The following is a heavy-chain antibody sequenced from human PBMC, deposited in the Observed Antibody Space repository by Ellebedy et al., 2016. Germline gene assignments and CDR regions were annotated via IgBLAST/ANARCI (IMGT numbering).Heavy chain of an antibody. Sequence: SETLSLXXTVSGGSMNNDCWSWIRQPPGKGLEWVGYVCHSGSPNNNPSLKSRVTMSEDTTNTQFSLKLSSVTAADTAVYYCATSDYYGSGSYFDYWGQGSLVAVSS. D-gene: IGHD3-10*01. CDR2: VCHSGSP. CDR3: ATSDYYGSGSYFDY. CDR1: GGSMNNDC. J-gene: IGHJ4*02. V-gene: IGHV4-59*12.